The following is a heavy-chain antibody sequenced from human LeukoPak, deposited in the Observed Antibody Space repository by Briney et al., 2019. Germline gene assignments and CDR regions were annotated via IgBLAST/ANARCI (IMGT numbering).Heavy chain of an antibody. CDR3: ARGRILKRRSAEYFQH. CDR1: GYTFTGYY. Sequence: ASVKVSCKASGYTFTGYYMHWVRQAPGQGLEWMGWINPNSVGTNYEQKFQGRVTMTRDTSISTAYMELSRLRSDDTAVYYCARGRILKRRSAEYFQHWGQGTLVTVSS. D-gene: IGHD1-1*01. CDR2: INPNSVGT. J-gene: IGHJ1*01. V-gene: IGHV1-2*02.